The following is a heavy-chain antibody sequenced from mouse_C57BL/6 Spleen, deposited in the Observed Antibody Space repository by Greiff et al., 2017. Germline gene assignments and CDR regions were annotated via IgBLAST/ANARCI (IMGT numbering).Heavy chain of an antibody. CDR2: ISSGGSYT. D-gene: IGHD2-5*01. V-gene: IGHV5-6*01. J-gene: IGHJ4*01. CDR3: ARQHSNPYAMDY. CDR1: GFTFSSYG. Sequence: EVQVVESGGDLVKPGGSLKLSCAASGFTFSSYGMSWVRQTPDKRLEWVATISSGGSYTYYPDSVKGRFTISRDNAKNTLYLQMSSLKSEDTAMYYCARQHSNPYAMDYWGQGTSVTVSS.